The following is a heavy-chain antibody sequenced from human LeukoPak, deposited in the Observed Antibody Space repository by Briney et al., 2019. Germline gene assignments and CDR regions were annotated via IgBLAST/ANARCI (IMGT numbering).Heavy chain of an antibody. Sequence: ASVKVSCKASGYTFTSYGISWVRQAPGQGLEWMGWISAYNGNTNYAQKLQGGVTMTTDTSTSTAYMELRSLRSDDTAVYYCAMINNDILTGDLKYYFDYWGQGTLVTVSS. D-gene: IGHD3-9*01. CDR1: GYTFTSYG. V-gene: IGHV1-18*01. CDR2: ISAYNGNT. J-gene: IGHJ4*02. CDR3: AMINNDILTGDLKYYFDY.